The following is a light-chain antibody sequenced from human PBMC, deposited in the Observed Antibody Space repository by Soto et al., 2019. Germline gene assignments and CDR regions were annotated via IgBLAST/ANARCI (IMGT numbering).Light chain of an antibody. V-gene: IGLV2-8*01. CDR3: SSYAGSDNPYV. Sequence: QSVLAQPHSASGSPGHTVTISCTGTSGDVGGYDYVSWYQQRPGKAPKLMIYEVTKRPLGVPDRFSGSKSGNTASLTVSGLQAEDDADYYCSSYAGSDNPYVFGTGTK. J-gene: IGLJ1*01. CDR2: EVT. CDR1: SGDVGGYDY.